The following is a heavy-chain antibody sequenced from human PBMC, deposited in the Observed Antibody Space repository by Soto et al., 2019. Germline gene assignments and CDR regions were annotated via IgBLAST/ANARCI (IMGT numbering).Heavy chain of an antibody. J-gene: IGHJ6*03. CDR2: IIPTFGAA. CDR1: GGTFSSYG. CDR3: ARGGVIPAAPLYMDV. V-gene: IGHV1-69*01. D-gene: IGHD2-2*01. Sequence: QVQLVQSGAEVKKPGSSVKVSCKASGGTFSSYGISWVRQAPGQGLEWMGGIIPTFGAANYAQRFEGRVTITADEPTSTAYMELSSLRSEDTAVYYCARGGVIPAAPLYMDVWGQGTTVTVSS.